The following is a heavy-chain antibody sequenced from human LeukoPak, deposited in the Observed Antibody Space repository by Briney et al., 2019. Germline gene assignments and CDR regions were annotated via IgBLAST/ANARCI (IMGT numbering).Heavy chain of an antibody. D-gene: IGHD2-15*01. V-gene: IGHV3-74*03. CDR1: GFTFSSHW. J-gene: IGHJ3*02. CDR3: ARSKSWYSTDGFDI. CDR2: INCDGSNT. Sequence: GGSLRLSCAASGFTFSSHWMHWVRQAPGKGLVWVSRINCDGSNTTYADSVKGRFTISRDNAKNTLYLQMNSLRAEDTAVYHCARSKSWYSTDGFDIWGQGTMVTVSS.